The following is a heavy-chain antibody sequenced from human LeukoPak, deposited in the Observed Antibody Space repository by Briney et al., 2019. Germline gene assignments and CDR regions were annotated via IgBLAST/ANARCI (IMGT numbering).Heavy chain of an antibody. CDR1: GFSLDTSGVG. Sequence: GSGPTLLKPTQTLTLTCTFSGFSLDTSGVGVGWIRQPPGKTLEWLAFIYWDDDKRYSPSLKSRLTITKDTSKNQVVLRMTNMDPVNKATYYCAQSEDYYGSVEAFDIWGQGTMVTVSS. CDR3: AQSEDYYGSVEAFDI. D-gene: IGHD3-10*01. V-gene: IGHV2-5*02. CDR2: IYWDDDK. J-gene: IGHJ3*02.